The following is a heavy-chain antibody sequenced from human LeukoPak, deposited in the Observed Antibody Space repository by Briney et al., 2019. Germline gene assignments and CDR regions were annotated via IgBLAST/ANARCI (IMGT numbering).Heavy chain of an antibody. V-gene: IGHV3-7*01. CDR3: ARGYSGYDQPYYYYMDV. Sequence: PGGSLRLSCAASGFTFSSYWMSWVRQAPGKGLEWVANIKQDGSEKYYVDSVKGRFTISRDNAKNSLYLQMNSLRAEDTAVYYCARGYSGYDQPYYYYMDVWGKGTTVTVSS. J-gene: IGHJ6*03. D-gene: IGHD5-12*01. CDR2: IKQDGSEK. CDR1: GFTFSSYW.